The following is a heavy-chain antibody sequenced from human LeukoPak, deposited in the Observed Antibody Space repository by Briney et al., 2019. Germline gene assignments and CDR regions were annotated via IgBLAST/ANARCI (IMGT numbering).Heavy chain of an antibody. CDR2: ISAYSGNT. V-gene: IGHV1-18*01. D-gene: IGHD6-13*01. CDR3: ASSSSWANYYYYMDV. CDR1: GYTFTSYG. Sequence: ASVKVSCKASGYTFTSYGISWVRQAPGQGLEWMGWISAYSGNTNYAQKLQGRVTMTTDTSTSTAYMELRSLRSDDTAVYYCASSSSWANYYYYMDVWGKGTTVTVSS. J-gene: IGHJ6*03.